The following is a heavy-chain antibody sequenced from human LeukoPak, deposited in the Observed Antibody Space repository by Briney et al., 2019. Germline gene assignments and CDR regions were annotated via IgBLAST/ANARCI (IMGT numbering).Heavy chain of an antibody. Sequence: GGSLRLSCAASGFTFSSFWMRWDRQATGKGLELVANIKQDGSEKYYVDSVQGRFTISRDNAENSLYLQMNSLRVEDTAVYYCARRIVGPSSGGDYWGQGTPVTVSS. D-gene: IGHD1-26*01. J-gene: IGHJ4*02. CDR1: GFTFSSFW. CDR2: IKQDGSEK. V-gene: IGHV3-7*01. CDR3: ARRIVGPSSGGDY.